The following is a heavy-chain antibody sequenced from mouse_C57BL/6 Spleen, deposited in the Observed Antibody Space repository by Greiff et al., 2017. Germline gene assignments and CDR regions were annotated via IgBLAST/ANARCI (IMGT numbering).Heavy chain of an antibody. CDR2: ISDGGSYT. CDR1: GFTFSSYA. J-gene: IGHJ3*01. D-gene: IGHD2-5*01. V-gene: IGHV5-4*01. Sequence: DVHLVESGGGLVKPGGSLKLSCAASGFTFSSYAMSWVRQTPEKRLEWVATISDGGSYTYYPDNVKGRFTISRDNAKNNLYLQMSHLKSEDTAMYYCAAYYSNFFAYWGQGTLVTVSA. CDR3: AAYYSNFFAY.